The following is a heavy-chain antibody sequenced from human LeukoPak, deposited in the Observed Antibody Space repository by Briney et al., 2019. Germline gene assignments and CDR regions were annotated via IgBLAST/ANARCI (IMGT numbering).Heavy chain of an antibody. V-gene: IGHV1-69*13. Sequence: GASVKVSCKASGYTFTSYAISWVRQAPGQGLEWMGGIIPIFGITNYAQKFQDRVTITADEYTNTAYMELSSLRSEDTAFYYCARGEGIAAVVSRFDLWGQGTLVTVSS. D-gene: IGHD6-13*01. CDR1: GYTFTSYA. CDR2: IIPIFGIT. CDR3: ARGEGIAAVVSRFDL. J-gene: IGHJ5*02.